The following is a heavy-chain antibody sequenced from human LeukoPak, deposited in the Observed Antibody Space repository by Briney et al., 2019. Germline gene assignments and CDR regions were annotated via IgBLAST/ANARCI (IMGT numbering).Heavy chain of an antibody. CDR3: AKGAYDYIEIAYDY. D-gene: IGHD5-12*01. CDR1: GFSFNNYA. CDR2: IIGSSGST. V-gene: IGHV3-23*01. J-gene: IGHJ4*02. Sequence: LGGSLILSCVASGFSFNNYAMSWVRQAPGKGLEGVSLIIGSSGSTFYADSVKGRFTISRDKSKNTQYLQMNSLRAEDTAVYYWAKGAYDYIEIAYDYWGQGSPVTVSS.